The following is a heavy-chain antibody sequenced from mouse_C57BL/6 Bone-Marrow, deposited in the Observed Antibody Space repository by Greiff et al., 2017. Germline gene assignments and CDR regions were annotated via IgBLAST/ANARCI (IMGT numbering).Heavy chain of an antibody. D-gene: IGHD3-2*02. J-gene: IGHJ4*01. CDR2: IYPGSGNT. V-gene: IGHV1-66*01. CDR3: AGVRQLKLCYAMDY. CDR1: GYSFTSYY. Sequence: QVQLKQSGPELVKPGASVKISCKASGYSFTSYYIHWVKQRPGQGLEWIGWIYPGSGNTKYNEKFKGKATLTADTSSSTAYMQLISLTSEDSAVYDCAGVRQLKLCYAMDYWGQGTSVTVSS.